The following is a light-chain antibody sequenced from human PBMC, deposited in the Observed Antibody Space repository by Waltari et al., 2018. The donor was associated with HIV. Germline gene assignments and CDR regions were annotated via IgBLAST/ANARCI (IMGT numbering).Light chain of an antibody. CDR2: ASS. CDR1: QSISTW. J-gene: IGKJ1*01. CDR3: QQAHSLPWT. Sequence: DIQMTQSPSLVSASVGDRVTITCRTSQSISTWLSWYQQKPGTAPTLLIFASSTLHSGIPGRFGVSGSGTNFTLSISNIQPNDFAIYHCQQAHSLPWTFGQGTKVE. V-gene: IGKV1-12*01.